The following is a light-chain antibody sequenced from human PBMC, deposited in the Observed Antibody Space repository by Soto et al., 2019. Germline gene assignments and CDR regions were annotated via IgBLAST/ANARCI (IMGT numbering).Light chain of an antibody. J-gene: IGKJ1*01. CDR3: HQYKTYWT. CDR2: KAS. Sequence: DIQMTQSPPTLSASVGDRVTITCRASQSVSSWLAWYQQKPGKAPKLLIYKASSLHSGVPSRFSGSGSGTEFTLTISSLQPDDFATYYCHQYKTYWTFGHGTKVDIK. CDR1: QSVSSW. V-gene: IGKV1-5*03.